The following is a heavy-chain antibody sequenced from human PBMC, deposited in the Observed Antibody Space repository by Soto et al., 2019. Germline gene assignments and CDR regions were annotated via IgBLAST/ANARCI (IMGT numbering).Heavy chain of an antibody. CDR2: IYYSGST. J-gene: IGHJ4*02. CDR1: GDSISSSNYY. CDR3: ASQEVVGTGYFDF. D-gene: IGHD6-19*01. V-gene: IGHV4-39*01. Sequence: QRQLQESGPGLVKPSETLSLTCTVSGDSISSSNYYWGWIRQPPGKGLEWIGSIYYSGSTNYNPSLKSRVTISGDTSKNQFSLRLSSVTAADTAVYYCASQEVVGTGYFDFWGQGTLVTVSS.